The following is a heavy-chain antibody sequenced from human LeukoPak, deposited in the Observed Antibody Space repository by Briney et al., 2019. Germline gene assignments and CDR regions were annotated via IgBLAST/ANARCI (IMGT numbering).Heavy chain of an antibody. D-gene: IGHD3-3*01. CDR3: ARASYYDFWSGYYYYYYGMDV. J-gene: IGHJ6*02. CDR2: IYYSGST. Sequence: SETLSLTCTVSGGSISSGGYYWSWIRQHPGKGLEWIGYIYYSGSTNYNPSLKSRVTISVDTSRNQFSLKLSSVTAADTAVYYCARASYYDFWSGYYYYYYGMDVWGQGTTVTVSS. V-gene: IGHV4-31*03. CDR1: GGSISSGGYY.